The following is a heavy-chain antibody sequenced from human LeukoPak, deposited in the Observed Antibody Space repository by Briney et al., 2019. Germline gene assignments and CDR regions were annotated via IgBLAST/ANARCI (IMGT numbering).Heavy chain of an antibody. Sequence: GGSLRLSCAASGFTFSDYYMSWIRQAPGKGLEWISYITSSSSDTNYADSVKGRFTFSRDNARNTLYLQMNSLRAEDTAVYYCVRLSSGYYGLIDHWGQGTLVTVSS. V-gene: IGHV3-11*06. J-gene: IGHJ4*02. CDR2: ITSSSSDT. CDR1: GFTFSDYY. CDR3: VRLSSGYYGLIDH. D-gene: IGHD3-22*01.